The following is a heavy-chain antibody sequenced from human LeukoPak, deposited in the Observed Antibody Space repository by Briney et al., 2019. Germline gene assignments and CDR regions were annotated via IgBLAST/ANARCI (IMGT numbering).Heavy chain of an antibody. Sequence: PGGYLRLSCAASGFTFSDYYMSWIRQAPGKGLEWVSYISSSGSTIYYADSVKGRFTISRDNAKNSLYLQMNSLRAEDTAVYYCARDLYSSSRPYYYGMDDWGQGTTVTVS. D-gene: IGHD6-13*01. CDR2: ISSSGSTI. V-gene: IGHV3-11*01. J-gene: IGHJ6*02. CDR1: GFTFSDYY. CDR3: ARDLYSSSRPYYYGMDD.